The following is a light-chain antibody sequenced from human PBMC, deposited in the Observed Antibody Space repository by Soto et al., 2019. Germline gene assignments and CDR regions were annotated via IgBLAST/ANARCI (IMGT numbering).Light chain of an antibody. Sequence: EIVLTQSPATLPLSPGERATLSCRASQSVSSYLAWYQQKPGQAPRLLIYDASNTATGIPARFSGSGSGTAFTLTISSLEPEDFAVYSGQQRSYWPPRLTFGGGTKVEIK. CDR3: QQRSYWPPRLT. J-gene: IGKJ4*01. CDR2: DAS. V-gene: IGKV3-11*01. CDR1: QSVSSY.